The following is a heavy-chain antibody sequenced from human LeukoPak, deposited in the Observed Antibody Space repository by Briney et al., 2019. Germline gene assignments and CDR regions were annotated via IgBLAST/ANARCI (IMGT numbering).Heavy chain of an antibody. J-gene: IGHJ5*02. D-gene: IGHD5-24*01. V-gene: IGHV4-34*01. CDR1: GFTVSSNY. Sequence: PGGSLRLSCAASGFTVSSNYMSWVRQPPGKGLEWIGEINHSGSTNYNPSLKSRVTISVDTSKNQFSLKLSSVTAADTAVYYCARGREMATISTNWFDPWGQGTLVTVSS. CDR3: ARGREMATISTNWFDP. CDR2: INHSGST.